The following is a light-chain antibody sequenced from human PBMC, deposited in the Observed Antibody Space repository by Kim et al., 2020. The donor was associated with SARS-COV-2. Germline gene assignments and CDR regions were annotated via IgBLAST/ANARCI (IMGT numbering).Light chain of an antibody. CDR3: QSFDSNIQV. V-gene: IGLV6-57*01. CDR1: SGSIASTN. J-gene: IGLJ3*02. CDR2: ENN. Sequence: GKTVTISCTLSSGSIASTNVQWYQQRPGTSPTAVIFENNQRPSGVPDRFSGSIDGSSNSASLTISGLKTEDEADYYCQSFDSNIQVFGGGTKLTVL.